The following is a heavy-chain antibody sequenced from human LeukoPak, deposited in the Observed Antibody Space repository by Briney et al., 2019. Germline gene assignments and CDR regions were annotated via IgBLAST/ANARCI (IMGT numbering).Heavy chain of an antibody. D-gene: IGHD4-17*01. Sequence: GGSLRLSCAASGFTFSRYWMSWVRQAPGKGLEWVANIKEDGSDKYYVDSVKGRFTISRDNSKNSLYLQMNSLRAEDTAVYYCARVITVYNDYEEVAEYFQHWGQGTLVIVSS. CDR3: ARVITVYNDYEEVAEYFQH. CDR2: IKEDGSDK. CDR1: GFTFSRYW. V-gene: IGHV3-7*01. J-gene: IGHJ1*01.